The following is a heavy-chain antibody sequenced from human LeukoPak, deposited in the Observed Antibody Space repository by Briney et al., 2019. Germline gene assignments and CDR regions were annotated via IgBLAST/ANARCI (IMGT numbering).Heavy chain of an antibody. CDR1: GFTFDDYA. J-gene: IGHJ4*02. V-gene: IGHV3-9*01. D-gene: IGHD2-21*02. Sequence: GGSQRLSCAASGFTFDDYAMHWVRQAPGKGLEWVSGISWNSGSIGYADSVKGRFTISRDNAKNSLYLQMNSLRAEDTALYYCAKDENYCGGDCYSFGYWGQGTLVTVSS. CDR3: AKDENYCGGDCYSFGY. CDR2: ISWNSGSI.